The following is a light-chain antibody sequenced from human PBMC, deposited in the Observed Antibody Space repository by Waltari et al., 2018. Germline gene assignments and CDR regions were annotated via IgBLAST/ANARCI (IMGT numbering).Light chain of an antibody. Sequence: EIVLTQTPEFQSVTRQEKVTITCRASQSIGTSLHWYQQKPDQPPKLLIKYVPQPLSGVASRFSGSGSGTDFTLTINSLEAEDAATYYCHQGSSSFTFGQGTKLEIK. J-gene: IGKJ2*01. CDR3: HQGSSSFT. V-gene: IGKV6-21*01. CDR1: QSIGTS. CDR2: YVP.